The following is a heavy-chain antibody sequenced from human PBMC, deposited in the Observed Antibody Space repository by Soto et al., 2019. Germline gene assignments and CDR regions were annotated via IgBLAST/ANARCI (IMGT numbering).Heavy chain of an antibody. CDR2: ISNSARSGSVR. J-gene: IGHJ4*02. CDR1: GFNFSDYY. Sequence: PGGSLRLSCTASGFNFSDYYMSWVRQAPGKGLEWVSYISNSARSGSVRYYADSVKGRFTISRDNAKNSVHLQMSSLKAEDTAVYYCARQYSGSALVYWGLGTLVTVSS. V-gene: IGHV3-11*01. CDR3: ARQYSGSALVY. D-gene: IGHD5-12*01.